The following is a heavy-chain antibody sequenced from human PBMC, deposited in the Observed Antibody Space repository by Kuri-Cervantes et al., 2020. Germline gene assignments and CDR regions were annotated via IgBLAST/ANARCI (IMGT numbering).Heavy chain of an antibody. CDR1: GGTFSSYA. D-gene: IGHD6-13*01. Sequence: SVKVSCKASGGTFSSYAISWVRQAPGQGLEWMGGIIPILGTANYAQKFQGRVTITADESTSTAYMELSSLRSEDTAVYYCARDRQGIAAAGFDYWGQGTLVTVSS. CDR3: ARDRQGIAAAGFDY. CDR2: IIPILGTA. J-gene: IGHJ4*02. V-gene: IGHV1-69*13.